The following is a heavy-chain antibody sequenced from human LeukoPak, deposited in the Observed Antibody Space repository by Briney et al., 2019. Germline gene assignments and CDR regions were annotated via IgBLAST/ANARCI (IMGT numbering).Heavy chain of an antibody. V-gene: IGHV3-7*01. CDR3: AREVEMATGGLDY. CDR2: IKQDGSEK. Sequence: PGGSLRLSCAASGFTFSSYWMSWVRQAPGKGLEWVANIKQDGSEKYYVDSVKGRFTISRDNAKSSLYLQMNSLRAEDTAVYYCAREVEMATGGLDYWGQGTLVTVSS. D-gene: IGHD5-24*01. J-gene: IGHJ4*02. CDR1: GFTFSSYW.